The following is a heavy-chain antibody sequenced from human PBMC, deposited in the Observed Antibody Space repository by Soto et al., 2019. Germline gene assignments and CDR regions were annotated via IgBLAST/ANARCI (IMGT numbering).Heavy chain of an antibody. J-gene: IGHJ5*02. CDR2: IYPGDSDT. CDR3: ARAPRGGVVVPAAILGLGWNWFDP. D-gene: IGHD2-2*01. CDR1: GYSFTSYW. V-gene: IGHV5-51*01. Sequence: PGESLKISCKGSGYSFTSYWIGWVRQMPGKGLEWMGIIYPGDSDTRYSPSFQGQVTISADKSISTAYLQWSSLKASDTAMYYCARAPRGGVVVPAAILGLGWNWFDPWGQGTLVTVSS.